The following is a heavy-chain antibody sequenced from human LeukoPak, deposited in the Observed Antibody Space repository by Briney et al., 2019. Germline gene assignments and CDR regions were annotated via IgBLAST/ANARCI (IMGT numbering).Heavy chain of an antibody. V-gene: IGHV3-15*01. J-gene: IGHJ5*02. Sequence: GGSLRLSCAASGFTLTNAWMSWVRQAPGKGLQWVGRIRGEADGGTTDYAAPVKGRFTISRDDSTNTLYLQMSSLKTEDTAVYYCTTRVAGTTIDPWGQGTLVTVSS. CDR2: IRGEADGGTT. CDR1: GFTLTNAW. D-gene: IGHD2-15*01. CDR3: TTRVAGTTIDP.